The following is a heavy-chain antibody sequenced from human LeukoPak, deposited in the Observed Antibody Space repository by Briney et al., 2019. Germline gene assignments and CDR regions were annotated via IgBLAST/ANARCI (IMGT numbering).Heavy chain of an antibody. Sequence: GASVKVSCKASGYTFTNYAIHWVRQAPGQRLEWMGWINGGNGNTKYSQKFQGRVTITRDTSASSAYMELSSLRSEDTAVYYCAREGLRYFDCLPRYGMDVWGKGTTVTVSS. V-gene: IGHV1-3*01. CDR3: AREGLRYFDCLPRYGMDV. CDR2: INGGNGNT. D-gene: IGHD3-9*01. J-gene: IGHJ6*04. CDR1: GYTFTNYA.